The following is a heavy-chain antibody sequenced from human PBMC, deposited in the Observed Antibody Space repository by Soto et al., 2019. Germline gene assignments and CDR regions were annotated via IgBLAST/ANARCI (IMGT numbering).Heavy chain of an antibody. D-gene: IGHD3-16*01. CDR3: ARDLGGFRADNWFDP. CDR2: ISYDGSNK. J-gene: IGHJ5*02. V-gene: IGHV3-30-3*01. Sequence: GGSLRLSCAASGFTFSSYAMYWVRQAPGKGLEWVAVISYDGSNKYYADSVKGRFTISRDNSKNTLYLQMNSLRAEDTAVYYCARDLGGFRADNWFDPWGQGTLVTVSS. CDR1: GFTFSSYA.